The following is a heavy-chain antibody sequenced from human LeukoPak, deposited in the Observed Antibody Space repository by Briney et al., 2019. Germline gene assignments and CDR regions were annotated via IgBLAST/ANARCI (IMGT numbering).Heavy chain of an antibody. CDR2: ITTSDGNT. CDR3: AKDGGLWVSAHWGDS. J-gene: IGHJ4*02. V-gene: IGHV3-23*01. Sequence: GASLRLSCAASGFTFSSYTMSWVRQAPGKGLEWVSTITTSDGNTYYADSVKGRFTVSRDNSKNTLYLQMNSLRAEDTAVYYCAKDGGLWVSAHWGDSWGRGTLVTVSS. CDR1: GFTFSSYT. D-gene: IGHD7-27*01.